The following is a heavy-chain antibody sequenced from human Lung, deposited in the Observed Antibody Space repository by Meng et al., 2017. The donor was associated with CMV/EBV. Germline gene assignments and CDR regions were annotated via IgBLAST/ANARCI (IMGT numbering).Heavy chain of an antibody. Sequence: QAQPVQLGGWVKKPGASVKVSCKASGYTFTNYGITWVRQAPGQGLEWMGWINAYNGDTNYAQTLQGRVTMTTDTSTSTAYMELRSLRSDDTAVYYCARVEVGITSGDYWGQGTLVTVSS. V-gene: IGHV1-18*01. D-gene: IGHD1-26*01. CDR1: GYTFTNYG. CDR3: ARVEVGITSGDY. CDR2: INAYNGDT. J-gene: IGHJ4*02.